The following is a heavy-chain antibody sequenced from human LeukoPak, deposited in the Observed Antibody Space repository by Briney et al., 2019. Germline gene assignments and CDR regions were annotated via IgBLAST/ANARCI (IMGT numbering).Heavy chain of an antibody. CDR2: IYYSGST. CDR1: GGSISSSSYY. D-gene: IGHD5-18*01. CDR3: ARQVDTAINY. V-gene: IGHV4-39*01. J-gene: IGHJ4*02. Sequence: PSQTLSLTCTVSGGSISSSSYYWGWIRQPPGNGLEWIGSIYYSGSTYYNPSLKSRVTISVDTSKNQFSLKLSSVTAADTAVYYCARQVDTAINYWGQGTLVTVSS.